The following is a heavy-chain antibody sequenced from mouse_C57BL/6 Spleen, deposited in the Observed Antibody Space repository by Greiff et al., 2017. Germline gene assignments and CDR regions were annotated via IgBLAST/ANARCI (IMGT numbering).Heavy chain of an antibody. V-gene: IGHV1-61*01. D-gene: IGHD2-5*01. CDR3: ARSWTYYSNYEGFDY. J-gene: IGHJ2*01. CDR2: IYPSDSET. CDR1: GYTFTSYW. Sequence: QVQLQQPGAELVRPGSSVKLSCKASGYTFTSYWMDWVKQRPGQGLEWIGNIYPSDSETHYNQKFKDKATLTVDKSSSTAYMQLSSLTSEDSAVYYCARSWTYYSNYEGFDYWGQGTTLTVSS.